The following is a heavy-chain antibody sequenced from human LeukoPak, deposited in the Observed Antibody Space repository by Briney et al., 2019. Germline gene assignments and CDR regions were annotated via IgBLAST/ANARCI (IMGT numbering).Heavy chain of an antibody. CDR1: GFTFSSYS. Sequence: PGGSLRLSCAASGFTFSSYSMNWVRQAPGKGLEWVSSISSSSSYIYYADSVKGRFTIPRDNAKNSLYLQMNSLRAEDTAVYYCARDPSRGATNWFDPWGQGTLVTVSS. D-gene: IGHD1-26*01. CDR3: ARDPSRGATNWFDP. V-gene: IGHV3-21*01. J-gene: IGHJ5*02. CDR2: ISSSSSYI.